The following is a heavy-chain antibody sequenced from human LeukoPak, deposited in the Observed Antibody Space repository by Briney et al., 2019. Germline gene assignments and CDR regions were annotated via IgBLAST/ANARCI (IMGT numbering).Heavy chain of an antibody. CDR3: ARGGGKYSSNSYGMDV. V-gene: IGHV4-34*01. CDR2: INHSGST. CDR1: GGSFSGYY. J-gene: IGHJ6*02. Sequence: PSETLSLTCAVYGGSFSGYYWSWIRQPPGKGLEWIGEINHSGSTNYNPSLKSRVTISVDTSKNQFSLKLSSVTAADTAVYYCARGGGKYSSNSYGMDVWGQGTTVTVSS. D-gene: IGHD6-13*01.